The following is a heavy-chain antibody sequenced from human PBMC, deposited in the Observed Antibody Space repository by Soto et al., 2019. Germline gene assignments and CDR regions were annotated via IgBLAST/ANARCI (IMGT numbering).Heavy chain of an antibody. CDR2: ISYDGSNK. CDR3: ARDQFQVSSGYYYYYYYGMDV. V-gene: IGHV3-30-3*01. J-gene: IGHJ6*02. Sequence: GGSLRLSCAASGFTFSSYAMHWVRQAPGKGLEWVAVISYDGSNKYYADSVKGRFTISRDNSKNTLYLQMNSLRAEDTAVYYCARDQFQVSSGYYYYYYYGMDVWGQGTTVTVS. CDR1: GFTFSSYA. D-gene: IGHD3-22*01.